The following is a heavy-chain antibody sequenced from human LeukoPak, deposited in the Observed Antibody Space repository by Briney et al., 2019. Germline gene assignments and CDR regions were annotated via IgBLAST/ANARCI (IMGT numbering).Heavy chain of an antibody. CDR3: ARDFYYDSSSGAFDI. CDR2: ISWNSGSI. J-gene: IGHJ3*02. CDR1: GFTFDDYA. V-gene: IGHV3-9*03. D-gene: IGHD3-22*01. Sequence: PGGSLRLSCAASGFTFDDYAMHWVRQAPGKGLEWVSGISWNSGSIGYADSVKGRFTISRDNAKNSLYLQMNSLRAEDMALYYCARDFYYDSSSGAFDIWGQGTMVTVSS.